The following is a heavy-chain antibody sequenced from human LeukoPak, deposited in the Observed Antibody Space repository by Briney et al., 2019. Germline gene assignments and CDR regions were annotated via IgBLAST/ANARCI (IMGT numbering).Heavy chain of an antibody. CDR1: GGSISSYY. Sequence: SETLSLTRTVSGGSISSYYWSWIRQPPGKGLEWIGYIYYSGSTNYNPSLKSRVTISVDTSKNQFSLKLSSVTAADTAVYYCARVSGYDWESFYDYWGQGTLVTVSS. D-gene: IGHD5-12*01. V-gene: IGHV4-59*01. CDR3: ARVSGYDWESFYDY. CDR2: IYYSGST. J-gene: IGHJ4*02.